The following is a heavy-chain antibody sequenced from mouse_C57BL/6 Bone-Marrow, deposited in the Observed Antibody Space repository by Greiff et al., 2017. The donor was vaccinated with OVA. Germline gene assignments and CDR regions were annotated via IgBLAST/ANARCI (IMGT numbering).Heavy chain of an antibody. D-gene: IGHD1-1*01. Sequence: VMLVESGPGLVAPSQSLSITFTVSWFSLTSYAIKWVRPPPGKGLEWLGVIWTGGGTNYNSALKSRLSISKDNSKSQVFLKMNSLQTDDTARYYCARNPYYYGSSLDYWGQGTTLTVSS. CDR2: IWTGGGT. CDR3: ARNPYYYGSSLDY. CDR1: WFSLTSYA. V-gene: IGHV2-9-1*01. J-gene: IGHJ2*01.